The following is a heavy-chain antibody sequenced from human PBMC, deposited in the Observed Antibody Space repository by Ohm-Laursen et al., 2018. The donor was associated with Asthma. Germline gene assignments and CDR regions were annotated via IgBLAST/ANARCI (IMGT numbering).Heavy chain of an antibody. CDR2: MNGNGDTT. V-gene: IGHV3-64*04. J-gene: IGHJ5*02. D-gene: IGHD6-13*01. CDR1: GFTFSSYT. Sequence: SLRLSCAASGFTFSSYTMHWVRQAPGKGLDYVSSMNGNGDTTHYADSVKGRFTISRDNSKNTLYLQMNSLRAEDTAVYYCARDPSIAAATVDWFDPWGQGTLVTVSS. CDR3: ARDPSIAAATVDWFDP.